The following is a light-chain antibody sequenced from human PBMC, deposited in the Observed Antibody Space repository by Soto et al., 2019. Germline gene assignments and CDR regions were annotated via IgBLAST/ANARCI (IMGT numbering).Light chain of an antibody. CDR3: SSYTSGRTLGWV. CDR2: EVS. J-gene: IGLJ3*02. Sequence: QSALTQPASVSGSPGQSITISCTGTSNDVGGYNYVSWYQQHPGKAPKLMIYEVSNRPSGISNRFSGSKSGNTASLTISGLQAEDEADYYCSSYTSGRTLGWVFGGGTKVTVL. V-gene: IGLV2-14*01. CDR1: SNDVGGYNY.